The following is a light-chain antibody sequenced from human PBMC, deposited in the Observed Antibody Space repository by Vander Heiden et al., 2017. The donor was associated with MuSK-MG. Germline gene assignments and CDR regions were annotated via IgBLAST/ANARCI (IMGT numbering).Light chain of an antibody. Sequence: DIQMTQSPSSLSASVGDRVTIGCRASQSISRYLNWYQHEPGKAPKLLIYSASSLQSGVPSRFSGSGSGTDFTLTISSLQPEDFATYYCQQSDTTPITFGQGTRLEI. CDR3: QQSDTTPIT. V-gene: IGKV1-39*01. CDR1: QSISRY. J-gene: IGKJ5*01. CDR2: SAS.